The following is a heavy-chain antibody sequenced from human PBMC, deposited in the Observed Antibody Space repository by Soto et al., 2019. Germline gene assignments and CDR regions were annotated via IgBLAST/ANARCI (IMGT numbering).Heavy chain of an antibody. D-gene: IGHD6-13*01. CDR3: ASDRHTSSWYKY. CDR2: IYFGGST. Sequence: SETLSLTCTVSGDSISSYYWSWIRQPPGKGLEWIGYIYFGGSTDYNPSLKSRVTMSVDTSKNQFSLNLYSVTAADTAVYYCASDRHTSSWYKYWGQGTLVTVSS. CDR1: GDSISSYY. J-gene: IGHJ4*02. V-gene: IGHV4-59*01.